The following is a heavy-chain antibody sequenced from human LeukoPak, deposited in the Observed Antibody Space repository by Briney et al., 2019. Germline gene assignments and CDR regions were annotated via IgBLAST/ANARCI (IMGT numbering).Heavy chain of an antibody. CDR3: ASGIVGATWIDY. CDR2: IYFSGST. J-gene: IGHJ4*02. D-gene: IGHD1-26*01. CDR1: GGSISSYY. Sequence: SETLSLTCTVSGGSISSYYWSWIRQPPGKGLEWIGYIYFSGSTNYNPSLKSRVTISVDTSKNQFSLKLNSVTAADTAVYYCASGIVGATWIDYWGQGTLVTVSS. V-gene: IGHV4-59*01.